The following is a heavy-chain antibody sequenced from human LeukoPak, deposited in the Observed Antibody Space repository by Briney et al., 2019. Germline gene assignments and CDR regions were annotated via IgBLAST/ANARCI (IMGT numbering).Heavy chain of an antibody. J-gene: IGHJ3*02. Sequence: SQTLSLTCTVSGGSISSGGYYWSWIRQHPGKGLEWIGYIYYSGSTYYNPSLKSRVTISVDTSKNQFSVKLSSVTAADTAVYYCARVCDSSGYYRDAFDIWGQGTMVTVSS. V-gene: IGHV4-31*03. CDR1: GGSISSGGYY. CDR2: IYYSGST. CDR3: ARVCDSSGYYRDAFDI. D-gene: IGHD3-22*01.